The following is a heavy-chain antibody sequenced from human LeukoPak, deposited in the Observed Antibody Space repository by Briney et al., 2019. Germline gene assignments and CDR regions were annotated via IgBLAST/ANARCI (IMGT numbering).Heavy chain of an antibody. CDR1: GGSISSSSYY. J-gene: IGHJ4*02. Sequence: SETLSLTCTVSGGSISSSSYYWGWIRQPPGEGLEWIGSIYYSGSTYYNPSLKSRVTISVDTSKNHFSLKLSSVTAADTAVYYCAGGTHYYDSSGYTVYYFDYWGQGTLVTVSS. D-gene: IGHD3-22*01. CDR3: AGGTHYYDSSGYTVYYFDY. CDR2: IYYSGST. V-gene: IGHV4-39*02.